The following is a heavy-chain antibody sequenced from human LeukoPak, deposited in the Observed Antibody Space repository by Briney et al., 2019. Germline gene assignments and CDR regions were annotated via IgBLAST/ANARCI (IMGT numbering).Heavy chain of an antibody. V-gene: IGHV4-34*01. D-gene: IGHD6-19*01. CDR2: VNDSGGT. CDR1: IDSFTNYY. CDR3: ARFSGWYEWFDP. Sequence: SETLSLTCAVYIDSFTNYYWNWIRQTPGKGLEWIGEVNDSGGTNINPSLRSRVILSVDTSKNQFSLKLSSVTAADTAVYYCARFSGWYEWFDPWGQGTLVTVSS. J-gene: IGHJ5*02.